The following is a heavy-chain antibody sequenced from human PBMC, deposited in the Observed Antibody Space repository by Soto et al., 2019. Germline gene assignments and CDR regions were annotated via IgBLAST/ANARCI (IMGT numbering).Heavy chain of an antibody. CDR1: GFTFSSYA. CDR2: ISYDGSNK. V-gene: IGHV3-30-3*01. D-gene: IGHD1-26*01. Sequence: QVQLVESGGGVVQPGRSLRLYCAASGFTFSSYAMHWVRQAPGKGLEWVAVISYDGSNKYYADSVKGRFTISRDNSKNTLYLQMNSLRAEDTAVYYCARDPGGGWFDPWGQGTLVTVSS. J-gene: IGHJ5*02. CDR3: ARDPGGGWFDP.